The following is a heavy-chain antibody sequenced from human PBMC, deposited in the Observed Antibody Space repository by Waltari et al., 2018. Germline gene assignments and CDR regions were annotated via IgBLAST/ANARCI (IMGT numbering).Heavy chain of an antibody. CDR1: GGSISSYY. CDR3: ARVDVQQLVRHYYGMDV. Sequence: QVQLQESGPGLVKPSETLSLTCTVSGGSISSYYWSWIRQPPGKGLEWIGYIYYSGSTNYNPSLKSRVTRSVDTSKNQFSLKLSSVTAADTAVYYCARVDVQQLVRHYYGMDVWGQGTTVTVSS. V-gene: IGHV4-59*01. CDR2: IYYSGST. D-gene: IGHD6-13*01. J-gene: IGHJ6*02.